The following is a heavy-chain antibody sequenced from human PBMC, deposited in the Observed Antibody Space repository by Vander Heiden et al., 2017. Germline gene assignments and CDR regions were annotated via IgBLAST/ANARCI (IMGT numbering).Heavy chain of an antibody. CDR1: GGSFSGYY. D-gene: IGHD3-22*01. J-gene: IGHJ4*02. CDR3: ARGRGYYDSSGYHDY. Sequence: QVHLQQLGAGLLKPSETLSLTCAVYGGSFSGYYWSWIRQPPGKGLEWIGEINHSGSTNYNPSLKSRVTISVDTSKNQFSLKLSSVTAADTAVYYCARGRGYYDSSGYHDYWGQGTLVTVSS. CDR2: INHSGST. V-gene: IGHV4-34*01.